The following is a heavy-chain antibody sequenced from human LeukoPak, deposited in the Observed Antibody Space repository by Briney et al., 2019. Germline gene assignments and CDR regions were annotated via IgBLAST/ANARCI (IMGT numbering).Heavy chain of an antibody. CDR1: GGSISRSSNY. D-gene: IGHD2-15*01. Sequence: PSETLSLTCTVSGGSISRSSNYWGWIRQPPGMGLEWIGSIDYSGSTYYNPSLKSRVTISVDTSKNQFSLKLSSVTAADTAVYYCARRGYCSGGSCLDYWGQGTLVTVSS. V-gene: IGHV4-39*01. CDR3: ARRGYCSGGSCLDY. CDR2: IDYSGST. J-gene: IGHJ4*02.